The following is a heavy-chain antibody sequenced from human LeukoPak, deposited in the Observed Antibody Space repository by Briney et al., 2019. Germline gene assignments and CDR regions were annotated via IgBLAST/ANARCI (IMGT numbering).Heavy chain of an antibody. CDR3: ARFKEYSGFNWFDP. CDR2: ISPYNGNT. V-gene: IGHV1-18*04. CDR1: GYNFISSG. J-gene: IGHJ5*02. Sequence: ASVKVSCKASGYNFISSGVTWVRQAPGQGLEWMGWISPYNGNTNFAQKLQGRVTMTTDTPTSTAYMELRSLRSDDTAVYYCARFKEYSGFNWFDPWGQGTLVTVSS. D-gene: IGHD2/OR15-2a*01.